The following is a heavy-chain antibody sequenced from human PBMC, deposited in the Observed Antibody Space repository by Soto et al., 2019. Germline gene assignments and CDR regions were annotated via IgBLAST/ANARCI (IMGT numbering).Heavy chain of an antibody. CDR3: ARDLAKGGGSEGFDY. D-gene: IGHD1-26*01. Sequence: ASVKVSCKASGDTFTANYIRWVRQAPGQGFEWMGWINPKSGGTKYPQKFQGRVTMTRDTSLSTVYMTLTRLTSDETAVYYCARDLAKGGGSEGFDYWGQGTLVTVSS. J-gene: IGHJ4*02. CDR2: INPKSGGT. CDR1: GDTFTANY. V-gene: IGHV1-2*02.